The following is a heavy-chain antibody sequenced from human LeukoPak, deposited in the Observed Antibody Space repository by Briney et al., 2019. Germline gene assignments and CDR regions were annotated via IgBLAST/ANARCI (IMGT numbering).Heavy chain of an antibody. J-gene: IGHJ4*02. CDR2: ISSSSSYI. V-gene: IGHV3-21*01. CDR1: GFTFSSYS. Sequence: PGGSLRLSCAASGFTFSSYSMNWVRQAPGKGLEWVSSISSSSSYIYYADSVKGRFTISRDNAKNSLYLQMNSLRAEDTAVYYCARDSTSAVATFDYWGQGTLVTVSS. CDR3: ARDSTSAVATFDY. D-gene: IGHD4-23*01.